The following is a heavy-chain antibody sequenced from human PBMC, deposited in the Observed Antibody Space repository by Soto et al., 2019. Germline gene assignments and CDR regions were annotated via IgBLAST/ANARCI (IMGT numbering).Heavy chain of an antibody. Sequence: PSETLSLTCAVYGWSFSGYYWSWIRQPPGKGLEWIGEINHSGSTNYNPSLKSRVTISVDTSKNQFSLKLSSVTAADTAVYYCARARLRRSYSSSPYYGMDVWGQGTTVPVSS. CDR2: INHSGST. D-gene: IGHD6-6*01. J-gene: IGHJ6*02. CDR1: GWSFSGYY. V-gene: IGHV4-34*01. CDR3: ARARLRRSYSSSPYYGMDV.